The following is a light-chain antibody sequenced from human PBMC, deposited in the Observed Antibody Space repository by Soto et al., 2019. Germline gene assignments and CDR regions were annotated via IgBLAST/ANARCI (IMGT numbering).Light chain of an antibody. V-gene: IGKV3-20*01. CDR1: QTIRSTY. CDR3: QQYGNLPRT. CDR2: GAF. J-gene: IGKJ1*01. Sequence: EIVLTQSPGTLSMSPGESATLSCRASQTIRSTYLAWYQQKPGQAPRLLIYGAFSRAIGIPDRFSGSGSGTDFTLTISRLEPEDVAVYFCQQYGNLPRTFGQGTKVEIK.